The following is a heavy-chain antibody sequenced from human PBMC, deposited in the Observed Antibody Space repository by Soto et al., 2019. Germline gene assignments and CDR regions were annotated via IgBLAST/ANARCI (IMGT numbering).Heavy chain of an antibody. D-gene: IGHD3-3*01. CDR2: IWYDGSNK. V-gene: IGHV3-33*01. Sequence: GGSLRLSCAASGFTFSSYGMHWVRQAPGKGLEWVAVIWYDGSNKYYADSVKGRFTISRDNSKNTLYLQMNSLRAEDTAVYYCARESITIFGVVIYGMDVWGQGTTVTVSS. CDR3: ARESITIFGVVIYGMDV. J-gene: IGHJ6*02. CDR1: GFTFSSYG.